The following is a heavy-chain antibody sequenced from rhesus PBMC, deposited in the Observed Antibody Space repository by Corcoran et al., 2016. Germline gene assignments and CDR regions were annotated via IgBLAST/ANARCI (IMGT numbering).Heavy chain of an antibody. CDR3: TALTGGLDY. CDR1: GCTVSDHS. Sequence: EMQLVESGGGLVQPGGSLRLACAASGCTVSDHSMACFRQAPGRGPEWVGFMRNKDKGGTAEHAASVKGRFTISRDDSKNVTYLQMNSLKTADTAVYYCTALTGGLDYWGQGVLVTVSS. J-gene: IGHJ4*01. D-gene: IGHD1-26*01. V-gene: IGHV3S22*01. CDR2: MRNKDKGGTA.